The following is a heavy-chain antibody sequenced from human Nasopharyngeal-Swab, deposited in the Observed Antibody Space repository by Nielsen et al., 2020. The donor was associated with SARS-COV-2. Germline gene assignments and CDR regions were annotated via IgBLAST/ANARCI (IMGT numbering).Heavy chain of an antibody. CDR1: GFIFSASA. V-gene: IGHV3-73*01. J-gene: IGHJ4*02. CDR2: IGDKDHNYET. CDR3: TTDFYFDY. Sequence: GESLNISCAASGFIFSASAIHWVRQASGKGLEWVGRIGDKDHNYETTYGASVQGRFTITRDDSKNTAFLQMDSLKTEDTALYYCTTDFYFDYWGQGTLVTVSS.